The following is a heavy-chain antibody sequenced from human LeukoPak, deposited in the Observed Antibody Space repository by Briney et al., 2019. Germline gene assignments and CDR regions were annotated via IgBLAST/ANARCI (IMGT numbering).Heavy chain of an antibody. CDR1: GFTFSSYA. Sequence: PGGSLRLSCATSGFTFSSYAMSWVRQAPGKGLEWVSAISGSDDSAYYADSVKGRFTISRDNAKNSLYLQMNSLRAEDTAVYYCARDHYGDYGFDYWGQGTLVTVSS. V-gene: IGHV3-23*01. J-gene: IGHJ4*02. D-gene: IGHD4-17*01. CDR2: ISGSDDSA. CDR3: ARDHYGDYGFDY.